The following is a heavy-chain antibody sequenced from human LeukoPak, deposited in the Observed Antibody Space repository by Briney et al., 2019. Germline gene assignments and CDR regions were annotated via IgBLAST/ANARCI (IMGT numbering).Heavy chain of an antibody. CDR3: ARDGRGLDY. CDR1: GGSFSGYY. CDR2: INHSGST. Sequence: SETLSLTCAVYGGSFSGYYWSWIRQPPGKGLEWIREINHSGSTNYNPSLKSRVTMSVDTSKNQFSLKLSSVTAADTAVYYCARDGRGLDYWGQGTLVTVSS. J-gene: IGHJ4*02. V-gene: IGHV4-34*01. D-gene: IGHD3-10*01.